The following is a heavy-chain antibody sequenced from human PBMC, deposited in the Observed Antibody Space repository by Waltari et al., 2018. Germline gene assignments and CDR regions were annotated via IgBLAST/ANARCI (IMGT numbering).Heavy chain of an antibody. CDR1: W. D-gene: IGHD2-15*01. J-gene: IGHJ4*02. CDR3: ARDRGRGLYLDS. CDR2: IHGSGGS. Sequence: WGSGVRQPPGKGLQWIGQIHGSGGSNYNPSLESRVTVSIATSNNHFSLKVISATAAETAVYYCARDRGRGLYLDSWGQGTLVTVSP. V-gene: IGHV4-4*02.